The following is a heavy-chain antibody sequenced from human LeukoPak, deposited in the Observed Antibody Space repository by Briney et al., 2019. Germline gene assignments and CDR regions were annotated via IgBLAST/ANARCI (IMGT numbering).Heavy chain of an antibody. Sequence: GGSLRLSCAASGFTFSSYWMHWVRQAPGKGLVWVSRINTDGRITNYADSVKGRFTISRDNSKNTVYLQKNSLRAEDTAVYYCARNIPVTRWGYWGQGTLVTVSS. D-gene: IGHD2-21*01. CDR3: ARNIPVTRWGY. CDR2: INTDGRIT. V-gene: IGHV3-74*01. J-gene: IGHJ4*02. CDR1: GFTFSSYW.